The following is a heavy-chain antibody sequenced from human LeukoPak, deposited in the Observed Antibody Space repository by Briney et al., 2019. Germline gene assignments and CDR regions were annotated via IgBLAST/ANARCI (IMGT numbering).Heavy chain of an antibody. CDR2: IKQDGSEK. CDR1: GFTFNSYW. Sequence: GGSLRLSCAASGFTFNSYWMSWVRQAPGKGLEWVANIKQDGSEKYYVDSVKGRFTISRDNAKNSLYLQMNSLRAEDTAVYYCARDGANAFDIWGQGTMVTVSS. CDR3: ARDGANAFDI. V-gene: IGHV3-7*01. D-gene: IGHD3-16*01. J-gene: IGHJ3*02.